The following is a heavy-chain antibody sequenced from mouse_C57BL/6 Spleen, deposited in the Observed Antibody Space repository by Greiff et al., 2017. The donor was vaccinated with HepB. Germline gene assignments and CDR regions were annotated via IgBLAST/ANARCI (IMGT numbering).Heavy chain of an antibody. CDR2: INPNNGGT. V-gene: IGHV1-26*01. J-gene: IGHJ3*01. D-gene: IGHD4-1*01. Sequence: VQLQQSGPELVKPGASVKISCKASGYTFTDYYMNWVKQSHGKSLEWIGDINPNNGGTSYNQKFKGKATLTVDKSSSTAYMELRSLTSEDSAVYYCARSRANLGTDWGQGTLVTVSA. CDR3: ARSRANLGTD. CDR1: GYTFTDYY.